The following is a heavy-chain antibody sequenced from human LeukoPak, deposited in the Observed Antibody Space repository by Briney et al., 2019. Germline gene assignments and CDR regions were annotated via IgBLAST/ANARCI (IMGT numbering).Heavy chain of an antibody. D-gene: IGHD2-2*01. J-gene: IGHJ4*02. V-gene: IGHV1-8*03. CDR3: VVVVPAAEGPFDY. Sequence: GASVKVSCKASGYTFTSYDINWVRQATGQGLEWMGWMNPNSGNTGYAQKFQGRVTITGNTSISTAYMELSSLRSEDTAVYYCVVVVPAAEGPFDYWGQGTLVTVSS. CDR2: MNPNSGNT. CDR1: GYTFTSYD.